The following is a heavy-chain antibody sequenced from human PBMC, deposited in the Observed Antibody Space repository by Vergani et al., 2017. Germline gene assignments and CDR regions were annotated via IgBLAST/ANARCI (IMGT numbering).Heavy chain of an antibody. D-gene: IGHD6-19*01. CDR1: GGTFSSYA. Sequence: QVQLVQSGAEVKKPGSSVKVSCKASGGTFSSYAISWVRQAPGQGLEWMGRIIPIFGTANYAQKFQGRVTITADESTSTAYMELSSLRSEDPAVYYGAGVLVQGVVHYYGMDVWGQGTTVTVYS. J-gene: IGHJ6*02. CDR3: AGVLVQGVVHYYGMDV. V-gene: IGHV1-69*13. CDR2: IIPIFGTA.